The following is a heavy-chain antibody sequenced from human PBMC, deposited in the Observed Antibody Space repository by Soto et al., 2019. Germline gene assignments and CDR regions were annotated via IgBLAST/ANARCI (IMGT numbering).Heavy chain of an antibody. Sequence: TSETLSLTCTVSGGSISGYYWSWMRQPPGKGLEWIGCIYYSGSTNYNPSLKSRVTISVDTSKNQFSLKLSSVTAADTAVYYCARRARDGNWFDPWGQGTLVTVS. J-gene: IGHJ5*02. CDR1: GGSISGYY. CDR2: IYYSGST. V-gene: IGHV4-59*08. CDR3: ARRARDGNWFDP. D-gene: IGHD2-8*01.